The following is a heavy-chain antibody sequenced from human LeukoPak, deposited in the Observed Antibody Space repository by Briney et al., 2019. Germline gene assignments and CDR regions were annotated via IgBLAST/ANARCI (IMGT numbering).Heavy chain of an antibody. CDR2: IYYSGST. CDR1: GGSVSSGSYY. Sequence: SETLSLTCTVSGGSVSSGSYYWSWIRQPPGKGLEWIGYIYYSGSTNYNPSLKSRVTISVDTSKNQFSLKLSSVTAADTAVYYCARAADYYDSSGYYFDYWGQGTLVTVSS. V-gene: IGHV4-61*01. D-gene: IGHD3-22*01. J-gene: IGHJ4*02. CDR3: ARAADYYDSSGYYFDY.